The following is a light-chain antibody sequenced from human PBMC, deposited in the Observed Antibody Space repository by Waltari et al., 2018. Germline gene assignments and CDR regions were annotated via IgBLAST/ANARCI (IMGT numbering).Light chain of an antibody. CDR3: QQGNSYPLT. CDR2: YAN. J-gene: IGKJ4*01. Sequence: IQMSQSPSSLSASVGDRVTITCRASQGISSYLNWYQQKPGKAPKLLIYYANSLASGVPSRFSGSGSGTEFTLTISSLQPEDFATDYCQQGNSYPLTFGGGTKVEIK. V-gene: IGKV1-13*02. CDR1: QGISSY.